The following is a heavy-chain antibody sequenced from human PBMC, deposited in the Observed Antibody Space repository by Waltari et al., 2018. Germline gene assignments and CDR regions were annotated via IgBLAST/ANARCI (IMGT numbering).Heavy chain of an antibody. J-gene: IGHJ1*01. CDR3: ALAGDIVVVVAATSEYFQH. CDR1: GGSFSGYY. Sequence: QVQLQQWGAGLLKPSETLSLPCAVYGGSFSGYYWSWIRQPPGKGLEWIGEINHSGSTNYNPSLKSRVTISVDTSKNQFSLKLSSVTAADTAVYYCALAGDIVVVVAATSEYFQHWGQGTLVTVSS. CDR2: INHSGST. V-gene: IGHV4-34*01. D-gene: IGHD2-15*01.